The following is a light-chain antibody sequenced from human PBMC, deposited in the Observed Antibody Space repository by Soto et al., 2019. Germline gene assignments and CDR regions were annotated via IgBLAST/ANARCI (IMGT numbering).Light chain of an antibody. V-gene: IGKV3-15*01. CDR2: GAS. CDR1: QTVNSN. Sequence: EMVMTQSPAILSVSPGESATLSCRASQTVNSNLAWYQQKPGQAPRLLIYGASTRATGIPARFSGSGSGTEFTLTISSLQSEDFAVYYCQQYNNWPPITFGQGTRLEIK. J-gene: IGKJ5*01. CDR3: QQYNNWPPIT.